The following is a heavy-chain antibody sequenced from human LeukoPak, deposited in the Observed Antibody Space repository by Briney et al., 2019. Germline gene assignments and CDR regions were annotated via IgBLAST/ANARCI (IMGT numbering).Heavy chain of an antibody. J-gene: IGHJ4*02. CDR3: AKDLGDAITFGGVIVIPPYFDY. V-gene: IGHV3-23*01. CDR2: ISGSGGST. Sequence: GGSLRLSCAASGFTFSSYAMSWVRQAPGKGLEWVSAISGSGGSTYYANSVKGRFTISRDNSKNTLYLQMNSLRAEDTAVHYCAKDLGDAITFGGVIVIPPYFDYWGQGTLVTVSS. D-gene: IGHD3-16*02. CDR1: GFTFSSYA.